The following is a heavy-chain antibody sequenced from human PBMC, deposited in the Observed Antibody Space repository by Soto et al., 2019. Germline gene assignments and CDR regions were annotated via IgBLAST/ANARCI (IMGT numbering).Heavy chain of an antibody. D-gene: IGHD2-21*01. J-gene: IGHJ4*02. CDR2: IDNGGNT. CDR1: GRTFSINADF. Sequence: PSETLSLTCTVSGRTFSINADFWYLAWIRQPPGKGLEWIGSIDNGGNTYYNPPLKSRVIISADTSKNQFSLSLNSVTAADTAVYCCVNQSLLVAPNWGQGILVTVSS. CDR3: VNQSLLVAPN. V-gene: IGHV4-39*01.